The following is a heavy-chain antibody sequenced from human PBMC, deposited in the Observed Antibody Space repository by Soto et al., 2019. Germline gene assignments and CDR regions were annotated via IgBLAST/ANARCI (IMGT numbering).Heavy chain of an antibody. CDR2: INPSSGTT. CDR1: GYIFIHCF. Sequence: QVQLVQSGAEMKQPGASVKLSCQASGYIFIHCFMHWVRQAPGQGLEWMGGINPSSGTTTYAQKFQGRVTVTRDTSTSTVYMEVSSLGSGDTAMYYCARSLGETTSLFDYWGQGSLVTVSA. V-gene: IGHV1-46*01. CDR3: ARSLGETTSLFDY. D-gene: IGHD1-26*01. J-gene: IGHJ4*02.